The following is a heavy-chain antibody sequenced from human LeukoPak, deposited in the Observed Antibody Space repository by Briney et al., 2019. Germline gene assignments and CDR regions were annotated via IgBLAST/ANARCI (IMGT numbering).Heavy chain of an antibody. D-gene: IGHD3-22*01. CDR2: ISSSSSTI. J-gene: IGHJ4*02. V-gene: IGHV3-48*04. CDR3: ARETYYYDSSGYSDPVWDY. CDR1: GFTFSSYS. Sequence: PGGSLRLSCAASGFTFSSYSMNWVRQAPGKGLEWVSYISSSSSTIYYADSVKGRFTISRDNAKNSLYLQMNSLRAEDTAVYYCARETYYYDSSGYSDPVWDYWGQGTLVTVSS.